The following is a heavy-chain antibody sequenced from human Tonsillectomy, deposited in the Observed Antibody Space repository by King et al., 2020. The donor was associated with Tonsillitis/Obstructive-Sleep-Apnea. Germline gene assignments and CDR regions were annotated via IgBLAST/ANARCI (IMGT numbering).Heavy chain of an antibody. V-gene: IGHV3-33*01. D-gene: IGHD2-21*02. Sequence: VQLVESGGGVVQPGRSLRLSCAASRFTFSSYGMHWVRQAPGKGLEWVAVIWYDESNKYYADSVKGRFTISRDNSKNTLYLQMNSLRAEDTAVYYCAREGYCGGDCYSYYFDYWGQGTLVTVSS. CDR1: RFTFSSYG. CDR2: IWYDESNK. CDR3: AREGYCGGDCYSYYFDY. J-gene: IGHJ4*02.